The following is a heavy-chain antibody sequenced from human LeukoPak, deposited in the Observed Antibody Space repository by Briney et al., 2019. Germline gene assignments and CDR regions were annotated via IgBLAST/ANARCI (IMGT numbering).Heavy chain of an antibody. CDR3: AKGDCTSTSCYGFYGMDV. CDR1: GFTFSSYA. V-gene: IGHV3-23*01. CDR2: ISGGKI. J-gene: IGHJ6*02. D-gene: IGHD2-2*01. Sequence: GGSLRLSCAASGFTFSSYAMSWVRQAPGKGLEWVSIISGGKIYYADSVEGRFTISRDDSRNTLYLQMNSLRAEDTAIYYCAKGDCTSTSCYGFYGMDVWGQGTTVTVSS.